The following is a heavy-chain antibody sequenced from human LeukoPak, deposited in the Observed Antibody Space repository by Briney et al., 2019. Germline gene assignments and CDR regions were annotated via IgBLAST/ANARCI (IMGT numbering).Heavy chain of an antibody. CDR1: GGSISSYY. J-gene: IGHJ4*02. D-gene: IGHD5-12*01. Sequence: SETLSLTCTVSGGSISSYYWSWIRQPPGKGLEWIGYILYSGTTNSNPSLKSRVTISVDTSKNQISLKLSSVTAADTAVYYCARMGGYSGYASHWGQGTPVTVCS. CDR3: ARMGGYSGYASH. V-gene: IGHV4-59*08. CDR2: ILYSGTT.